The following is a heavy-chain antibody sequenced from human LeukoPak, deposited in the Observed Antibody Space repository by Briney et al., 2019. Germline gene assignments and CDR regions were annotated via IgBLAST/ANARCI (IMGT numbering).Heavy chain of an antibody. V-gene: IGHV3-48*04. CDR3: ARDPGGYCSGGSCYSLDAY. J-gene: IGHJ4*02. CDR2: ISSSGSTI. D-gene: IGHD2-15*01. Sequence: GGSLRLSCAASGFTFSSYGMNWVRQAPGKGLEWVSYISSSGSTIYYADSVKGRFTISRDNAKNSLYLQMNSLRAEDTAVYYCARDPGGYCSGGSCYSLDAYWGQGTLVTVSS. CDR1: GFTFSSYG.